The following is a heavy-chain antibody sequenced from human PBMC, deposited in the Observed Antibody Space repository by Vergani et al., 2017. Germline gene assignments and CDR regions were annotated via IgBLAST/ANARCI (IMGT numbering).Heavy chain of an antibody. D-gene: IGHD3-3*01. J-gene: IGHJ4*02. V-gene: IGHV3-23*04. CDR1: GFTFDDYA. CDR3: ARDYNFGVVIAYYFDY. Sequence: EVQLVESGGGLVQPGRSLRLSCAASGFTFDDYAMHWVRQAPGKGLEWVSAISSSGGNTNYGDSVKGRFSISRDNSENTLYLQMNSLRAEDTAVYYCARDYNFGVVIAYYFDYWGQGTLVTVSS. CDR2: ISSSGGNT.